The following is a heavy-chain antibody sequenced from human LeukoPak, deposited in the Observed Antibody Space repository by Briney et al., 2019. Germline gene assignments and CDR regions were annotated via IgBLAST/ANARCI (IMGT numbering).Heavy chain of an antibody. CDR1: GYNFRAYY. D-gene: IGHD3-10*01. CDR3: ARDLFYSVSGTYYNVGRVFNY. V-gene: IGHV1-2*02. J-gene: IGHJ4*02. CDR2: INPNSGGA. Sequence: ASVKVSCKASGYNFRAYYIHWVRQAPGQGLEWMGWINPNSGGANYAQKFQGRVTMTRDTSITTAYMELTSLRSDDTAVYYCARDLFYSVSGTYYNVGRVFNYWGQGTLVTVSS.